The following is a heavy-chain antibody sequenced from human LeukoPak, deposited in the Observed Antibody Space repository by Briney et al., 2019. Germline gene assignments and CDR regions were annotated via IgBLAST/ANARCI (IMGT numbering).Heavy chain of an antibody. D-gene: IGHD6-13*01. CDR2: INPNSGGT. J-gene: IGHJ4*02. V-gene: IGHV1-2*02. Sequence: ASVKVSCKASGYTFTSYGISWVRQAPGQGLEWMGWINPNSGGTNYAQKFQGRVTMTRDTSTSTAYMELSRLRSDDTAVYYCARGRYSSSWYTFWGQGTLVTVSS. CDR3: ARGRYSSSWYTF. CDR1: GYTFTSYG.